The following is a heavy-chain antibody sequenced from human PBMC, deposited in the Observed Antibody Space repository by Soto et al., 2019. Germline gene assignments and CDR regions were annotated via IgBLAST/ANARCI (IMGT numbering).Heavy chain of an antibody. CDR3: ARTHGDYTAFDY. J-gene: IGHJ4*02. V-gene: IGHV4-59*01. CDR2: IYYSGST. D-gene: IGHD4-17*01. Sequence: SETLSLTCTVSGGSISSYYWSWIRQPPGKGLEWIGYIYYSGSTNYNPSLRSRVTISVDTSKNQFSLKLSSVTAADTAVYYCARTHGDYTAFDYWGQGTLVTVSS. CDR1: GGSISSYY.